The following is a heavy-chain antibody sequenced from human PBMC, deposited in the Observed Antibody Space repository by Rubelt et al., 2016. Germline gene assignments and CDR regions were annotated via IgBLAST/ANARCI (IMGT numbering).Heavy chain of an antibody. J-gene: IGHJ6*02. V-gene: IGHV3-30*04. CDR2: ISYDGSNK. Sequence: HWVRQAPGKGLEWVAVISYDGSNKYYADSVKGRFTISRDNSKNTLYLQMNSLRAEDTAVYYCASPGGMDVWGQGTTVTVSS. CDR3: ASPGGMDV.